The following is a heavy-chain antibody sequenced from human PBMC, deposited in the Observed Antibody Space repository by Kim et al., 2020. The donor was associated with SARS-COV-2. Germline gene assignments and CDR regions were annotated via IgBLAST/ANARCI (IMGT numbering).Heavy chain of an antibody. D-gene: IGHD1-1*01. J-gene: IGHJ3*02. V-gene: IGHV4-4*09. Sequence: TPSRKGRVTRSVDTSKNPYSLKLSSVTAADTAVYYCASVYNWNDGDAFDIWGQGTMVTVSS. CDR3: ASVYNWNDGDAFDI.